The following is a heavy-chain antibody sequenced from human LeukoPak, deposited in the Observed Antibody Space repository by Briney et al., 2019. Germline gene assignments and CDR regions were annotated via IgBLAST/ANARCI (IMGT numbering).Heavy chain of an antibody. Sequence: SETLSLTCTVSGGSISSYYWSWIRQPPGKGLEWIGYIYYSESTNYNPSLKSRVTISIDASKNQFSLKLSSVTAADTAVYYCARGPNAEVRNAFDIWGQGTMVTVSS. V-gene: IGHV4-59*01. CDR1: GGSISSYY. CDR3: ARGPNAEVRNAFDI. D-gene: IGHD4/OR15-4a*01. J-gene: IGHJ3*02. CDR2: IYYSEST.